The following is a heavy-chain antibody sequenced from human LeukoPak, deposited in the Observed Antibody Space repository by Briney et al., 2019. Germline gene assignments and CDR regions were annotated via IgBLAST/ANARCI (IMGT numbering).Heavy chain of an antibody. CDR1: GSGFTSYW. CDR3: ARGPRLYSSSWTFDY. J-gene: IGHJ4*02. V-gene: IGHV5-51*01. CDR2: IYPGDSDT. Sequence: GESLQISCKGSGSGFTSYWIGWVRQMPGKGLEWMGIIYPGDSDTRYSPSFQGQVTISADKSISTAYLQWSSLKASDTAMYYCARGPRLYSSSWTFDYWGQGTLVTVSS. D-gene: IGHD6-13*01.